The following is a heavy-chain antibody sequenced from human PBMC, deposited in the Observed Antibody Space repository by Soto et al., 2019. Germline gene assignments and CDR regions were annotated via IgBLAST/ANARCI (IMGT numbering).Heavy chain of an antibody. Sequence: SETLSLTCTVSGGSISSYYWSWIRQPPGKGLEWIGYIYYSGSTNYNPSLKSRVTISVDTSKNQFSLKLSSVTAADTAVYYCARMWTTVTIAYWGQGTLVTVSS. V-gene: IGHV4-59*08. D-gene: IGHD4-17*01. CDR1: GGSISSYY. CDR2: IYYSGST. J-gene: IGHJ4*02. CDR3: ARMWTTVTIAY.